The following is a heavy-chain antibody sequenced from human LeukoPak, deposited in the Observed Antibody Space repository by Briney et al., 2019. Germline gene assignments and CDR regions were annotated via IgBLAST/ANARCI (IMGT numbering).Heavy chain of an antibody. Sequence: GASVKVSCKASGGTFSSYAISWVRQAPGQGLEWMGWISAYNGNTNYAQKLQGRVTMTTDTSTSTAYMELRSLRSDDTAVYYCARSDSSSWYSPDAFDIWGQGTMVTVSS. CDR2: ISAYNGNT. J-gene: IGHJ3*02. CDR1: GGTFSSYA. CDR3: ARSDSSSWYSPDAFDI. D-gene: IGHD6-13*01. V-gene: IGHV1-18*01.